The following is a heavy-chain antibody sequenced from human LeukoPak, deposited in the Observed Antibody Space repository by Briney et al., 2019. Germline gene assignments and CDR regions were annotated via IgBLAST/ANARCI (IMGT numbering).Heavy chain of an antibody. CDR1: GGTFSSYA. CDR3: ASGVAVAGTSYYYYYMDV. J-gene: IGHJ6*03. CDR2: IIPIFGTA. Sequence: GASVKVSCKASGGTFSSYAISWVRQAPGQGLEWMGGIIPIFGTANYAQKFQGRVTITADESTSTAYMELSSLRSEDTAVYYCASGVAVAGTSYYYYYMDVWGKGTTVTISS. D-gene: IGHD6-19*01. V-gene: IGHV1-69*13.